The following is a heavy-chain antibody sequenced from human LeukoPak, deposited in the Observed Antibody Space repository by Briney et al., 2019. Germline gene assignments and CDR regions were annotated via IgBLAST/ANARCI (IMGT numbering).Heavy chain of an antibody. Sequence: GESLKISCKGSGYSFTSYWIGWVRQMPGEGLEWMGIIYSPSFQGQVTISADKSISTAYLQWSSLKASDTAMYYCARQLLYDSSGLDIWGQGTMVTVSS. CDR3: ARQLLYDSSGLDI. J-gene: IGHJ3*02. V-gene: IGHV5-51*01. CDR1: GYSFTSYW. D-gene: IGHD3-22*01. CDR2: I.